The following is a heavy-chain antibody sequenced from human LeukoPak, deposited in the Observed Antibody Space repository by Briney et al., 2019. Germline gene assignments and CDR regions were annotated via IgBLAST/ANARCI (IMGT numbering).Heavy chain of an antibody. V-gene: IGHV4-34*01. CDR2: INQSGST. Sequence: PSETLSLTCAVYGDSFSGSYWTWIRQPPGKGLEWIGEINQSGSTNYNPSLESRVIISLDTSKNQFSLKLSSVTAADTAVYYCARVRAAARRSWYFDLWGRGTPVTVSS. J-gene: IGHJ2*01. CDR3: ARVRAAARRSWYFDL. CDR1: GDSFSGSY. D-gene: IGHD6-6*01.